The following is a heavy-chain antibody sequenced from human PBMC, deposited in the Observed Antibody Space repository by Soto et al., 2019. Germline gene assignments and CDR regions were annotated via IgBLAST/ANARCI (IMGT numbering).Heavy chain of an antibody. Sequence: EVQLVESGGGLVQPGGSLRLSCAASGFTASSNYMSWVRQAPGKGLEGVSVIYSGGSTYYADSVKGRFTISRHNSKNTLYLQMNSLRAEDTAVYYCARDFRYYYGSGSYEEGYYYYMDVWGKGTTVTVSS. CDR3: ARDFRYYYGSGSYEEGYYYYMDV. D-gene: IGHD3-10*01. CDR1: GFTASSNY. J-gene: IGHJ6*03. CDR2: IYSGGST. V-gene: IGHV3-53*04.